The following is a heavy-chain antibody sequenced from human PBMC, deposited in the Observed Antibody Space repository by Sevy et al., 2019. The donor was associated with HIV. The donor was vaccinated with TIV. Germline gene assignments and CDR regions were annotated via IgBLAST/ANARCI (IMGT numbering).Heavy chain of an antibody. Sequence: GESLKISCAASGFIFSSYAMSWVRQAPGKGLEWVSTNSGSGDKTFYADSVKGRFTISRDNSKNTLYLQMNSLRAEDTAVYYCAKARCSNGRYVLGYWGQGTLVSVSS. CDR2: NSGSGDKT. CDR1: GFIFSSYA. J-gene: IGHJ4*02. D-gene: IGHD6-19*01. CDR3: AKARCSNGRYVLGY. V-gene: IGHV3-23*01.